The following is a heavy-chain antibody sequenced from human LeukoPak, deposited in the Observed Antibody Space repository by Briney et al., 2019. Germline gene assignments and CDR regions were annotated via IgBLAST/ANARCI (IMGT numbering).Heavy chain of an antibody. J-gene: IGHJ4*02. Sequence: PSETLSLTCAVYGGSFSGYYWSWIRQPPGKGLEWIGSIYYSGSTYYNPSLKSRVTISVDTSKNQFSLKLSSVTAADTAVYYCARLAVAGNYYFDYWGQGTLVTVSS. CDR3: ARLAVAGNYYFDY. CDR1: GGSFSGYY. CDR2: IYYSGST. V-gene: IGHV4-34*01. D-gene: IGHD6-19*01.